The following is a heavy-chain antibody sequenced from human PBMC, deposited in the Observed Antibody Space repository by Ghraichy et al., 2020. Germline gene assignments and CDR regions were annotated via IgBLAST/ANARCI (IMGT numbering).Heavy chain of an antibody. CDR2: ISSSSITI. V-gene: IGHV3-48*02. Sequence: GGSLRLSCAASGFTFSSYSMNWVRQAPGKGLEWVSYISSSSITIYYADSVKGRFTISRDNAKNSLYLQMNSLRDEDTAVYYCARVTDYYGSGPFTRPLDYWGRGTLVTVAS. CDR3: ARVTDYYGSGPFTRPLDY. J-gene: IGHJ4*02. D-gene: IGHD3-10*01. CDR1: GFTFSSYS.